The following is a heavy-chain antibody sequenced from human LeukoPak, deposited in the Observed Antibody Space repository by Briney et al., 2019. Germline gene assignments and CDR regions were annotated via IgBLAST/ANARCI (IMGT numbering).Heavy chain of an antibody. CDR2: ISCSGGST. D-gene: IGHD6-19*01. Sequence: PGGSLRLSCAASGFTFSSYAMSWVRQAPGKGLEWVSAISCSGGSTYYADSVKGRFTISRDNSKNTLYLQMNSLRAEDTAVYYCAKDQSSGWSYYFDYWGQGTLVTVSS. CDR3: AKDQSSGWSYYFDY. CDR1: GFTFSSYA. J-gene: IGHJ4*02. V-gene: IGHV3-23*01.